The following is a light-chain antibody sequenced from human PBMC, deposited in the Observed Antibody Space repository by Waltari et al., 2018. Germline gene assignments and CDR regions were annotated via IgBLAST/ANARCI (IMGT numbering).Light chain of an antibody. CDR2: KDT. CDR3: QSSDSRTTYDI. J-gene: IGLJ2*01. V-gene: IGLV3-25*03. Sequence: SYELTQPPSVAVSPGQTARITCSGDALPKQYAYWYQQKSGQAPVLVIYKDTERPSGIPERFSGSSSGTTVTLTISGVQAEDEADYYCQSSDSRTTYDIFGGGTRLT. CDR1: ALPKQY.